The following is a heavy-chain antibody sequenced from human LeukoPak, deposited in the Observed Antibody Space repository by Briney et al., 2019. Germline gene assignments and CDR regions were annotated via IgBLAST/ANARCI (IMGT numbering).Heavy chain of an antibody. V-gene: IGHV3-30*03. CDR2: ISYDGSNK. D-gene: IGHD3-9*01. Sequence: QAGGSLRLSCAASGFTFSSYGMHWVRQAPGKGLEWVAVISYDGSNKYYADSVKGRFTISRDNAKNSLYLQMNSLRAEDTAVYYCARASVLRYFDWLPDYPNWFDPWGQGTLVTVSS. CDR1: GFTFSSYG. J-gene: IGHJ5*02. CDR3: ARASVLRYFDWLPDYPNWFDP.